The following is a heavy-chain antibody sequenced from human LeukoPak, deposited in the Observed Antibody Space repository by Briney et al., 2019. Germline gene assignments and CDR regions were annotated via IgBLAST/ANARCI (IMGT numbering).Heavy chain of an antibody. D-gene: IGHD3-22*01. CDR1: GFIFSTYW. CDR3: ATDLDDSSGSYFHYFDY. Sequence: PGGSLRLSCAASGFIFSTYWMTWVRQAPGKGLEWVANMKGDGSEIHYVDSVKGRFTISRDNAKNSLYLQMNSLRAEDTAVYYCATDLDDSSGSYFHYFDYWGQGTLVTVSS. CDR2: MKGDGSEI. J-gene: IGHJ4*02. V-gene: IGHV3-7*01.